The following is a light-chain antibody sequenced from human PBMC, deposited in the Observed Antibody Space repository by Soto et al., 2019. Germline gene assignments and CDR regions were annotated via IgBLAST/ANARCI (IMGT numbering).Light chain of an antibody. CDR1: SSNIGADYD. V-gene: IGLV1-40*01. J-gene: IGLJ1*01. CDR2: ANN. CDR3: QSYDSSRSPLYV. Sequence: QSVLTQPPSVSGAPGQRVSISCTGSSSNIGADYDVHWYQHLPGTAPKLLIYANNNRPSGVPDRFSGSKSGTSASLAITGLQAEDEADYYCQSYDSSRSPLYVFGTGTQLTVL.